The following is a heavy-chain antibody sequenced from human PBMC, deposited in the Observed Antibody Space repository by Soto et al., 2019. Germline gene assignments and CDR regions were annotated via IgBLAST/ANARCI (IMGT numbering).Heavy chain of an antibody. V-gene: IGHV3-53*01. CDR3: ARSLRYGLVDY. J-gene: IGHJ4*02. CDR1: GFTVSSNY. Sequence: SLRLSCAASGFTVSSNYMSWVRQAPGKGLEWVSVIYSGGSTYYADSVKGRFTISRDNSKNTLYLQMNSLRAEDTAVYYCARSLRYGLVDYWGQGTLVTVSS. CDR2: IYSGGST. D-gene: IGHD6-19*01.